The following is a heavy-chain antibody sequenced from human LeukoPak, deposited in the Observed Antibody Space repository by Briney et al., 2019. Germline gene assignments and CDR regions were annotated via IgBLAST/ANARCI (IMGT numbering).Heavy chain of an antibody. CDR3: ARVPGYRGYFYGMDV. CDR2: INDDGTSK. Sequence: GGSLRLSCAASGFTFSSYCMHWVRQAPGKGLVWVSRINDDGTSKGYADSVKGRFTISRDNAKNTLSLQMNSLRAEDTAVYYCARVPGYRGYFYGMDVWGQGTTVTVSS. CDR1: GFTFSSYC. J-gene: IGHJ6*02. V-gene: IGHV3-74*01. D-gene: IGHD5-12*01.